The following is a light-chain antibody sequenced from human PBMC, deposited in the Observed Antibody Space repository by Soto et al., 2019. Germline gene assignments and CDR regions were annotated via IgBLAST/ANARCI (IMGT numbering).Light chain of an antibody. V-gene: IGLV4-69*01. Sequence: QSVLTQSPSASASLGASVKLACTLSNGRYSFAIAWHQQKPSKGPRYLMKLNIDGTHRKGDGIPDRFSGSRSGTESYLTISSLQSDDEADYYCQTGGTAPLFGGGTKLTVL. CDR2: LNIDGTH. CDR3: QTGGTAPL. CDR1: NGRYSFA. J-gene: IGLJ2*01.